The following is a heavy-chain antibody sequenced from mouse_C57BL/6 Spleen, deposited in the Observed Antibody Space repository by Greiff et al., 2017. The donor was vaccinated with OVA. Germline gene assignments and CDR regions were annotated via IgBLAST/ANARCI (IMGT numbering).Heavy chain of an antibody. CDR1: GYTFTSYW. V-gene: IGHV1-69*01. D-gene: IGHD4-1*01. J-gene: IGHJ3*01. CDR2: IDPSDSYT. CDR3: ARGDWEAWFAY. Sequence: QVQLKQPGAELVMPGASVKLSCKASGYTFTSYWMHWVKQRPGQGLEWIGEIDPSDSYTNYNQKFKGKSTLTVDKSSSTAYMQLSSLTSEDSAVYYCARGDWEAWFAYWGQGTLVTVSA.